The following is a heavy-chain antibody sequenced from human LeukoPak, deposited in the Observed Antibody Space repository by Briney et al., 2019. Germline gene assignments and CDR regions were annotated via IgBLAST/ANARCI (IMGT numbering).Heavy chain of an antibody. Sequence: ASVKVSCKASGGTFSSYAINWVRQAPGQGLEWMGEIIPVFGTAKYAQRFQGRVTITADKSTSTAYMELSSLRSEDTAVYYCAKVGCKWYDYWGQGTLVTVSS. D-gene: IGHD2-15*01. CDR1: GGTFSSYA. CDR2: IIPVFGTA. V-gene: IGHV1-69*06. J-gene: IGHJ4*02. CDR3: AKVGCKWYDY.